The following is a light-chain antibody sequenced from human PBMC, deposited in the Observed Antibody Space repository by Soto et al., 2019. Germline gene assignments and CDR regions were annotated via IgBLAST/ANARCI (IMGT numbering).Light chain of an antibody. CDR1: ENVGYY. CDR2: KAS. CDR3: QHQNNYLYT. Sequence: DVQMTQSPSTLSASVGDTVTITCRANENVGYYLAWYQQKPGRAPKLLIYKASSVETGVPSRFSGSGSGTEFTLTINSLQSDDFASYRCQHQNNYLYTFGQGTKLEI. V-gene: IGKV1-5*03. J-gene: IGKJ2*01.